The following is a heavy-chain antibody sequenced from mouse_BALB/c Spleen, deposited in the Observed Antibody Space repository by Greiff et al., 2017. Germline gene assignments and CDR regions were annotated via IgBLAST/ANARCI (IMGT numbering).Heavy chain of an antibody. Sequence: VQLKESGGGLVQPGGSRKLSCAASGFTFSSFGMHWVRQAPEKGLEWVAYISSGSSTIYYADTVKGRFTISRDNPKNTLFLQMTSLRSEDTAMYYCARSTTMITTQAMDYWGQGTSVTVSS. J-gene: IGHJ4*01. CDR3: ARSTTMITTQAMDY. D-gene: IGHD2-4*01. CDR2: ISSGSSTI. V-gene: IGHV5-17*02. CDR1: GFTFSSFG.